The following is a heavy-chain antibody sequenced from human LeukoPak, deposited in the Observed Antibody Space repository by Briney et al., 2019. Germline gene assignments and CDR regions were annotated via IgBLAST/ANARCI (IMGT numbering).Heavy chain of an antibody. CDR2: IKQDGSEK. J-gene: IGHJ4*02. Sequence: PGGPLRLSCAASGFTFSSYWMSWVRQAPGKGLEWVANIKQDGSEKYYVDSVKGRFTISRDNAKNSLYLQMNSLRAEDTAVYYCAILDLRVPDSFDYWGQGTLVTVSS. D-gene: IGHD1-1*01. CDR3: AILDLRVPDSFDY. CDR1: GFTFSSYW. V-gene: IGHV3-7*01.